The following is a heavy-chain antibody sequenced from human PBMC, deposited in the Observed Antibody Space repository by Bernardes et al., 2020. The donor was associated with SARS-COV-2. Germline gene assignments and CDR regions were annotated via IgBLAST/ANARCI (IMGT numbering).Heavy chain of an antibody. CDR1: GASISSAGNY. Sequence: SETLSLTCTVSGASISSAGNYCSWIRQPPGKGLEWIGYISYTGGTNYNPSLNSRVTISVDTSRNQFSLNLKSATAADTAVYYCSRGREGAAAYAFDYWGQGTLVTVSS. CDR2: ISYTGGT. V-gene: IGHV4-61*08. CDR3: SRGREGAAAYAFDY. J-gene: IGHJ4*02. D-gene: IGHD6-13*01.